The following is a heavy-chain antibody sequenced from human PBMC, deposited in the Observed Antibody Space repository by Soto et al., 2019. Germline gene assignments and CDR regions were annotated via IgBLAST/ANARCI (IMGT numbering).Heavy chain of an antibody. V-gene: IGHV1-69*01. CDR3: AREGSGYNL. CDR1: GGSFSSFG. Sequence: QVQLVQSGAELKKPGSSVKVSCKASGGSFSSFGISWVRQAPGHGLEWMGGIIPVFGRPNYAQRFRGRLTITADESTNTVYLELIDLRSEDTAVYYCAREGSGYNLWGQGTQVTVSS. J-gene: IGHJ1*01. CDR2: IIPVFGRP. D-gene: IGHD5-12*01.